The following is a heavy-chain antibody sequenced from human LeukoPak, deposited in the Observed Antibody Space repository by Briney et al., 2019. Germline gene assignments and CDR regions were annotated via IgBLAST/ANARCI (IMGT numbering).Heavy chain of an antibody. CDR1: GGSISSGGYY. CDR3: ARSYSSSSVVSYYYYYMDV. CDR2: IYASGST. D-gene: IGHD6-13*01. Sequence: PSETLSLTCTVSGGSISSGGYYWTWIRQPAGKGLEWIGRIYASGSTNYNPSLKSRLTISVDTSKNQFSLNLSSVTAADTAVYYCARSYSSSSVVSYYYYYMDVWGKGTTVTVS. V-gene: IGHV4-61*02. J-gene: IGHJ6*03.